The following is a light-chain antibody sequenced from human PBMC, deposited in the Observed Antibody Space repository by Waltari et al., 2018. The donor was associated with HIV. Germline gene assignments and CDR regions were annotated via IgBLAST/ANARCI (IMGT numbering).Light chain of an antibody. CDR3: QVWDGNSDHQV. V-gene: IGLV3-21*02. CDR2: DDA. J-gene: IGLJ3*02. Sequence: SYVLTQPPSVSVAPGQTAMITCGGNNIGSNTVQWYQQKPGQAPILVIYDDADRPSGIPEGFAGSKAGNTDTLTISRGEAGDEADYFCQVWDGNSDHQVFGGGTKLTVL. CDR1: NIGSNT.